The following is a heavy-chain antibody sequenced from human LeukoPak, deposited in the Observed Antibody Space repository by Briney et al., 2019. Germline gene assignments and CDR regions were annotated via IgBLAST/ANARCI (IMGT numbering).Heavy chain of an antibody. CDR3: ARVGDCSSTSCYPSTNYYYMDV. Sequence: SETLSLTCTVSGGSISSYYWSWLRQPPGKGLEWIGYIYYSGSTNYNPSLKSRVTISVDTSKNQFSLKLSSVTAADTAVYYCARVGDCSSTSCYPSTNYYYMDVWGKGTTVTVSS. CDR1: GGSISSYY. V-gene: IGHV4-59*01. D-gene: IGHD2-2*01. CDR2: IYYSGST. J-gene: IGHJ6*03.